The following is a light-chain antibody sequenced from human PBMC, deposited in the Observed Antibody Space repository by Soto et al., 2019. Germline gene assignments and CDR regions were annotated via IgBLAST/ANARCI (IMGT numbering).Light chain of an antibody. CDR1: SSDVGGYNY. Sequence: QSALTQPPSASGSPGQSVTISCTGTSSDVGGYNYVSWYQQHPGKAPKVMIYDVNKRPSGVPDRFSGSKSGNTASLTVSGLQAEDEGDYYCSSHAGGQNVVFGGGTKLPS. V-gene: IGLV2-8*01. J-gene: IGLJ2*01. CDR3: SSHAGGQNVV. CDR2: DVN.